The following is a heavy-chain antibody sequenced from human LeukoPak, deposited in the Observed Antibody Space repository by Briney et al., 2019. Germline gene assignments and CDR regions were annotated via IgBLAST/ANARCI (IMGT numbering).Heavy chain of an antibody. V-gene: IGHV4-34*01. Sequence: SETLSLTCAVYGGSFSGYYWSWIRQPPGKGLEWIGEINHSGSTNYNPSLKSRVTISVDTSKNQFSLKLSSVTAADTAVYYCARRRDLYSGSYYPFDYWGQGTLVTVSS. D-gene: IGHD1-26*01. CDR2: INHSGST. CDR3: ARRRDLYSGSYYPFDY. CDR1: GGSFSGYY. J-gene: IGHJ4*02.